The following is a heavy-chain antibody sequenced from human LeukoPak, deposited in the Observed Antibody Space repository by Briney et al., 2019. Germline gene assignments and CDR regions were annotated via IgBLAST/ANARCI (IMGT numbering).Heavy chain of an antibody. D-gene: IGHD6-13*01. CDR3: ARQLGIAAADFDY. Sequence: TSETLSLTCTVSGGSISSYYWSWIRQPPGKGLEWIGYIYYSGSTNYNPSLKSRVTISVDTPKNQFSLKLSSVTAADTAVYYCARQLGIAAADFDYWGQGTLVTVSS. CDR1: GGSISSYY. J-gene: IGHJ4*02. V-gene: IGHV4-59*08. CDR2: IYYSGST.